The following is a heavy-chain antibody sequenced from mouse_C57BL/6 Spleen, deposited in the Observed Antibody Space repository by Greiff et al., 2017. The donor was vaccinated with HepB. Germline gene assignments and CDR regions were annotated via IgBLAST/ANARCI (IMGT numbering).Heavy chain of an antibody. CDR1: GFTFSDYG. V-gene: IGHV5-17*01. D-gene: IGHD2-4*01. Sequence: DVQLVESGGGLVKPGGSLKLSCAASGFTFSDYGMHWVRQAPEKGLEWVAYISSGSSTVYYADTVKGRFTIPRDNAKNTLFLQMTSLRSEDTAMYYCAREDDYDYYYAMDYWGQGTSVTVSS. CDR3: AREDDYDYYYAMDY. CDR2: ISSGSSTV. J-gene: IGHJ4*01.